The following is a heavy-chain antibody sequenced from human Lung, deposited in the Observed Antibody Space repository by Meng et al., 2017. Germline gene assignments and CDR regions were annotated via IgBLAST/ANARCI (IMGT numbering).Heavy chain of an antibody. Sequence: QVQLQESGPGLVKPSGTLSLTCAASGGSISSNNWWSWVRQPPGRGLEWIGEVYHSGRTNYNPSLKSRVIISVNNSKNQFSLKLTSVTAADTAVYYCARDDSGYADFDSWGQGTLVTVSS. J-gene: IGHJ4*02. V-gene: IGHV4-4*02. CDR3: ARDDSGYADFDS. D-gene: IGHD3-22*01. CDR2: VYHSGRT. CDR1: GGSISSNNW.